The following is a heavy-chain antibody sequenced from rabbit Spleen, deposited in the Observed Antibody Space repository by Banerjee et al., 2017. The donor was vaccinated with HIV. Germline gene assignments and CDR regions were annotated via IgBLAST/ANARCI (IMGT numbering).Heavy chain of an antibody. CDR3: VRVGYGGSSGYYDL. CDR1: GIDFSGYYY. V-gene: IGHV1S40*01. Sequence: QSLEESGGDLVKPGASLTLTCKASGIDFSGYYYMCWVRQAPEKGLEWIGCIYGGSGSAYYASWAKGRFTISKTSSTTATLQMTSLTAADTATYFCVRVGYGGSSGYYDLWGQGTLVTVS. CDR2: IYGGSGSA. J-gene: IGHJ3*01. D-gene: IGHD1-1*01.